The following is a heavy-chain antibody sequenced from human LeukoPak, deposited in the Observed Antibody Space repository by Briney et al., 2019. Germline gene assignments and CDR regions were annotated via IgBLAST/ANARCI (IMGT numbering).Heavy chain of an antibody. CDR2: IRYDGSNK. D-gene: IGHD2-15*01. CDR1: GFTFSSYG. CDR3: AKKSGLGYCSGGSCYHFDY. J-gene: IGHJ4*02. Sequence: GGSLRLSCAASGFTFSSYGMHWVRQAPGKGLEWVAFIRYDGSNKYYADSVKGRFTISRDNSKNTLYLQMNSLRAEDTAVYYCAKKSGLGYCSGGSCYHFDYWGQGTLVTVSS. V-gene: IGHV3-30*02.